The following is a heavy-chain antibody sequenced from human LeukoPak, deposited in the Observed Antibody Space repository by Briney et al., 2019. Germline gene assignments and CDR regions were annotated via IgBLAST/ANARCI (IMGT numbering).Heavy chain of an antibody. J-gene: IGHJ4*02. Sequence: PGRSLRLSCAASGFTFSSYAMHWVRQAPGRGLEWVAVISYDGSNKYYADSVKGRFTISRDNSKNTLYLQMNSLRAEDTAVYYCAKDDPVGASFDYWGQGTLVTVSS. CDR2: ISYDGSNK. D-gene: IGHD1-26*01. CDR3: AKDDPVGASFDY. V-gene: IGHV3-30*04. CDR1: GFTFSSYA.